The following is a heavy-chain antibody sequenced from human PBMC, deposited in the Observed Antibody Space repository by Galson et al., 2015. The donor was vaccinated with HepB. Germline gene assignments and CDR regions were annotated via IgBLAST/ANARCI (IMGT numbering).Heavy chain of an antibody. CDR3: TRDRRYYGMDV. CDR2: IKQDGSEK. J-gene: IGHJ6*02. Sequence: SLRLSCAASGFTFNSYWMSWVRQAPGKGLEWVANIKQDGSEKYYVDSVKGRFTISRDNAKNSLYLQMNSLRAEDTAVYYCTRDRRYYGMDVWGQGTTVTVSS. CDR1: GFTFNSYW. V-gene: IGHV3-7*03.